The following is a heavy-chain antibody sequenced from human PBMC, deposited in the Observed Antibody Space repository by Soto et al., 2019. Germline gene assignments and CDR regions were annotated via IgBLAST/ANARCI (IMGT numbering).Heavy chain of an antibody. V-gene: IGHV4-31*03. CDR2: IYYSGST. CDR3: ARWWSGSRQGFDP. J-gene: IGHJ5*02. Sequence: QVQLQESGPGLVKPSQTLSLTCTVSGGSISSGDYYWSWIRQHPEGLEWIGYIYYSGSTYYNPSLKCRVTILVDSFKDQFPPKPSSVTAADTAVYYCARWWSGSRQGFDPWGQGTLVTVSS. CDR1: GGSISSGDYY. D-gene: IGHD3-3*01.